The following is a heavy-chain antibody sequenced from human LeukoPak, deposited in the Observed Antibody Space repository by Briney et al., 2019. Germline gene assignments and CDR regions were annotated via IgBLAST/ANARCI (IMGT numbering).Heavy chain of an antibody. V-gene: IGHV3-53*04. Sequence: GGSLRLSCVASGLTVSSDYMSWVRQAPGKGLEWVSVIYSGGSTYYADSVKGRFTISRHNSKNTLYLQMNSLRAEDTAVYYCARYDFWSGSPGPNYYGMDVWGQGTTVTVSS. CDR3: ARYDFWSGSPGPNYYGMDV. CDR2: IYSGGST. D-gene: IGHD3-3*01. J-gene: IGHJ6*02. CDR1: GLTVSSDY.